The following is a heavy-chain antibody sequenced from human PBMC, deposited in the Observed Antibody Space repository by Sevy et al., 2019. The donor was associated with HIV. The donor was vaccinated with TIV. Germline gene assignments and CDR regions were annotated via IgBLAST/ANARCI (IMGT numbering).Heavy chain of an antibody. D-gene: IGHD2-21*01. V-gene: IGHV3-30*04. Sequence: GGSLRLSCAVSGFIFNNYAMHWVRQAPGKGLEWAAGISHDGSNKYYGDSVKGRFTISRDNSKNTVYLQMNSLRAEDTAVYYCARALSTCYYFDYWGLGTLVTVSS. CDR2: ISHDGSNK. CDR1: GFIFNNYA. CDR3: ARALSTCYYFDY. J-gene: IGHJ4*02.